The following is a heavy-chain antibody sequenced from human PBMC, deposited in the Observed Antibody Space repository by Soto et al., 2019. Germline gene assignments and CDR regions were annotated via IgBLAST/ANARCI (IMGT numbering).Heavy chain of an antibody. CDR1: GFTFNSYT. CDR3: ARVLVEVRGPAYKGIYYGMDV. D-gene: IGHD2-8*02. CDR2: ISYDGSTK. Sequence: GGSLRLSCAASGFTFNSYTMHWVRQAPGKGLEWVAVISYDGSTKYYADSVKGRFTISRDNSKNTLYLQMNSLRSEDTAVYNCARVLVEVRGPAYKGIYYGMDVWGQGTTVTVSS. V-gene: IGHV3-30-3*01. J-gene: IGHJ6*02.